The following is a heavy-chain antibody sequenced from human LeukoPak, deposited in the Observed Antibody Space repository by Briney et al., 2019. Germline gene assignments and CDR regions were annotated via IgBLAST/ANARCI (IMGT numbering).Heavy chain of an antibody. CDR3: ARDAQSGAHSDFDC. D-gene: IGHD1-26*01. Sequence: GGSLRLSCAASGFTVTRYAIHWVRQAPGAGLEWVAIQTANRDAKFYADSVKGRFTLSRDDSQNTVFLQMNSLRAEDTALYYCARDAQSGAHSDFDCWGQGTLVTVSS. J-gene: IGHJ4*02. CDR1: GFTVTRYA. CDR2: QTANRDAK. V-gene: IGHV3-30*04.